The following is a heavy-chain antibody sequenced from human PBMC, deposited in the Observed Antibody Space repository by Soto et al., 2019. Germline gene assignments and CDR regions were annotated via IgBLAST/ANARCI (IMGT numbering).Heavy chain of an antibody. CDR1: GYTFTSYW. D-gene: IGHD6-13*01. CDR3: ARRGSYSSPPGYYYGMDV. V-gene: IGHV5-10-1*01. CDR2: IDPSNSFT. J-gene: IGHJ6*02. Sequence: PGESLKISCQVFGYTFTSYWITWVRQMPGKGLEWMGRIDPSNSFTDYNPSFEGHVILSVDLSVSTAYLHWSGLKASDTAVYYCARRGSYSSPPGYYYGMDVWGQGTTVTASS.